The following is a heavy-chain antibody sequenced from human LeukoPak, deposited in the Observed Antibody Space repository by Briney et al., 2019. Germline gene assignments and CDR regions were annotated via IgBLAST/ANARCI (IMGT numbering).Heavy chain of an antibody. CDR1: GGSFSGYY. CDR3: ARGAGCYSSSTAFDY. J-gene: IGHJ4*02. CDR2: INHSGST. D-gene: IGHD1-26*01. Sequence: SETLSLTCAVYGGSFSGYYWSWIRQPPGKGLEWIGEINHSGSTNYNPSLKSRVTISVDTSKNQFSLKLSSVTAADTAVYYCARGAGCYSSSTAFDYWGQGTLVTVSS. V-gene: IGHV4-34*01.